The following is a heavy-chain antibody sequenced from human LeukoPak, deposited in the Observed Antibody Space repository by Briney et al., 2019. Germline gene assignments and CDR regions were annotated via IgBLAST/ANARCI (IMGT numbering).Heavy chain of an antibody. D-gene: IGHD3-10*01. J-gene: IGHJ4*02. CDR2: INAYNSNT. CDR3: ARDRSLELLWFGEASNY. Sequence: ASVKVSFKASGYTFTNYRISWLRQAAAQGLDGMGLINAYNSNTNYAQKLQGRVTMTTDTSTRTDYTELRSLRSDDTAVYYCARDRSLELLWFGEASNYWGQGTLVTVSS. CDR1: GYTFTNYR. V-gene: IGHV1-18*01.